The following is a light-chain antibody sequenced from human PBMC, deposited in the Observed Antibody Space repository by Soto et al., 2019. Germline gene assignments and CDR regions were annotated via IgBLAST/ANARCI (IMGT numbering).Light chain of an antibody. CDR1: QSLLHSDGYNY. CDR3: MQSLQTWT. Sequence: DIVMTQSPLSLPVTPGEPASISCRSSQSLLHSDGYNYLDWYLQKPGQSPQLLIYLGSNRASGVTDRFSGSGSGTDFTLKISRVEAEDVGVYYCMQSLQTWTFGQGTTVEIK. CDR2: LGS. J-gene: IGKJ1*01. V-gene: IGKV2-28*01.